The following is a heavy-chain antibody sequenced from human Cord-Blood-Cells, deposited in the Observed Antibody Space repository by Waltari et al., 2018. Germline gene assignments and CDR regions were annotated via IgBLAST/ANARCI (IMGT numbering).Heavy chain of an antibody. J-gene: IGHJ4*02. CDR2: MNPNSGNT. Sequence: QVQLVQSGAEVKKPGASVKVSCKASGYTFTSYDINWVRPATGQGLEWMGRMNPNSGNTGDAQKFQGRVTMTRNTSISTAYMELSSLRSEDTAVYYCARAVPRNWGKRYFDYWGQGTLVTVSS. V-gene: IGHV1-8*01. CDR1: GYTFTSYD. CDR3: ARAVPRNWGKRYFDY. D-gene: IGHD7-27*01.